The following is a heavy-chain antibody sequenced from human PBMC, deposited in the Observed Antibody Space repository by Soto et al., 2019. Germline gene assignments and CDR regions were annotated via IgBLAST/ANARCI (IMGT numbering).Heavy chain of an antibody. Sequence: SETLSLTCTVSGGSISRGDCYWSWIRQPPGKGLEWIGYIYYSGSTYYNPSLKSRVTISVDTSKNQFSLKLSSVTAADTAVYYCARGRGYYDSSGYYYWGQGTLVTVSS. CDR3: ARGRGYYDSSGYYY. V-gene: IGHV4-30-4*01. J-gene: IGHJ4*02. CDR1: GGSISRGDCY. CDR2: IYYSGST. D-gene: IGHD3-22*01.